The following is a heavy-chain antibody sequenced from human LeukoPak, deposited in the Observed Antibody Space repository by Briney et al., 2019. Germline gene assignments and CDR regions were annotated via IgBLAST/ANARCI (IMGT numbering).Heavy chain of an antibody. J-gene: IGHJ4*02. CDR3: ARDRSQGLVLRPAVAGTSPDY. V-gene: IGHV3-30*02. Sequence: GGSLRLSCAASGFTFSSYWMSWVRQAPGKGLEWVSFIRYDGGHQYYADSVMGRFTVSRDNSKNTLYLQMNSLRAEDTAVYYCARDRSQGLVLRPAVAGTSPDYWGQGTLVTVSS. CDR2: IRYDGGHQ. D-gene: IGHD6-19*01. CDR1: GFTFSSYW.